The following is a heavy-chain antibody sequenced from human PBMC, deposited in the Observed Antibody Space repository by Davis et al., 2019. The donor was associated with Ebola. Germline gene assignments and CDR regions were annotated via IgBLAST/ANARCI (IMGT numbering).Heavy chain of an antibody. V-gene: IGHV1-46*01. J-gene: IGHJ1*01. Sequence: ASVKVSCKASGYTFTSYYMHWVRQAPGQGLEWMGRIIPVVDTKDYAQKFQGRVTLTADKATNTAYMELSGLRFDDTAVYYCAQDMIEEGLSSPHPDFQHWGQGTLVTVSS. D-gene: IGHD3-22*01. CDR1: GYTFTSYY. CDR3: AQDMIEEGLSSPHPDFQH. CDR2: IIPVVDTK.